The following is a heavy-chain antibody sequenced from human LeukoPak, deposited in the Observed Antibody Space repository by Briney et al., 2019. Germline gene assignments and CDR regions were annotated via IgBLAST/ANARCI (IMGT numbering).Heavy chain of an antibody. CDR1: GGSISSYY. D-gene: IGHD1-26*01. CDR3: ARDLLVGATRYYYMDV. V-gene: IGHV4-59*01. CDR2: IYYSGST. Sequence: PSETLSLTCTVSGGSISSYYWSWIRQPPGKGLEWIGYIYYSGSTNYNPSLKSRVTISVDTSKNQFSLKLSSVTAADTAVYYCARDLLVGATRYYYMDVWGKGTTVTVSS. J-gene: IGHJ6*03.